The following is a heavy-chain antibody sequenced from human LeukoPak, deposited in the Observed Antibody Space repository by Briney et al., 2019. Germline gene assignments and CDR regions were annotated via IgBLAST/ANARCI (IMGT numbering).Heavy chain of an antibody. CDR2: LYIAGES. V-gene: IGHV3-53*01. D-gene: IGHD1-14*01. Sequence: GGSLRLSCAMSGLSVADTYMAWVRQAPGKGLEWVATLYIAGESYYADSVRGRFNISRDNSENTLYLQMTTVRDDDTATYLCAAGFRSEFIYFYLHVWGKGTPVTVSS. CDR1: GLSVADTY. J-gene: IGHJ6*03. CDR3: AAGFRSEFIYFYLHV.